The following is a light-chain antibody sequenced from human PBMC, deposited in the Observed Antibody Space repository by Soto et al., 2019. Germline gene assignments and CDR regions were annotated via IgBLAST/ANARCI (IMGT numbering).Light chain of an antibody. Sequence: AIRMTQSPSSLSASTGDRVTSSCRASQGISSYLAWYQQKPGKAPKLLIYDASSLESGVPSRFSGSGSGTEFTLTISSLQPDDFATYYCQQYNSYSWTFGQGTKVDI. J-gene: IGKJ1*01. CDR2: DAS. CDR1: QGISSY. V-gene: IGKV1-8*01. CDR3: QQYNSYSWT.